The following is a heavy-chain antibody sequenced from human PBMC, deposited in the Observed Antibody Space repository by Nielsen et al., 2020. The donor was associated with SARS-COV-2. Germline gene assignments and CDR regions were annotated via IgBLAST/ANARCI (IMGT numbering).Heavy chain of an antibody. V-gene: IGHV3-30*03. Sequence: GESLKISCAASGFTFSSYGMHWVRQAPGKGLEWVAVISYDGSNKYYADSVKGRFTISRDNSKNTLYLQMNSLRAEDTAVYYCAPTVAAPILFWGQGTLVTVSS. CDR1: GFTFSSYG. CDR3: APTVAAPILF. CDR2: ISYDGSNK. D-gene: IGHD2-15*01. J-gene: IGHJ4*02.